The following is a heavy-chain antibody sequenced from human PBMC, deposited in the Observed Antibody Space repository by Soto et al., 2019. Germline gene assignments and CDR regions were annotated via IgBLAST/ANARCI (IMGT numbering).Heavy chain of an antibody. V-gene: IGHV5-51*01. D-gene: IGHD3-10*01. CDR1: GYSFTSYW. J-gene: IGHJ6*02. CDR2: IYPGDSDT. Sequence: PGESLKISCKGSGYSFTSYWIGWVRQMPGKGLEWMGIIYPGDSDTRYSPSFQGQVTISADKSISTAYLQWSSLKASDTAMYYCAGLPGYGSGSYPYYYGMDVWGQGTTVTVSS. CDR3: AGLPGYGSGSYPYYYGMDV.